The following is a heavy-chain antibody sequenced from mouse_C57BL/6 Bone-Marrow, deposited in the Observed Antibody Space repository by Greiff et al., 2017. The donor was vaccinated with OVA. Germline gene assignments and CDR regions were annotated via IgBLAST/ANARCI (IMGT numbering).Heavy chain of an antibody. CDR2: IDPSDSYT. J-gene: IGHJ4*01. V-gene: IGHV1-69*01. CDR1: GYTFTSYW. Sequence: QVQLQQSGAELVMPGASVKLSCKASGYTFTSYWMHWVKQRPGQGLEWIGEIDPSDSYTNYNQKFKGKSTLTVDKSSSTAYMQLSSLTSEDSAVYYCAGGPGELRDYAMDYWGQGTSVTVSS. CDR3: AGGPGELRDYAMDY. D-gene: IGHD3-2*02.